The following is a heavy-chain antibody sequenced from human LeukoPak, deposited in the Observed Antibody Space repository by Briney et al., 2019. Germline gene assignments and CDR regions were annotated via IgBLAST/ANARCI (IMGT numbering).Heavy chain of an antibody. Sequence: GASVTVSCQSSVYTFTNYYMHSVRQAPGQGLEWMGIISPSGGSTSYAQKFQGRVTMTRDTSTSTVYMELSSLRSEDTAVYCCAREGLGALDYWGQGTLVTVSS. CDR1: VYTFTNYY. J-gene: IGHJ4*02. CDR2: ISPSGGST. D-gene: IGHD1-26*01. CDR3: AREGLGALDY. V-gene: IGHV1-46*01.